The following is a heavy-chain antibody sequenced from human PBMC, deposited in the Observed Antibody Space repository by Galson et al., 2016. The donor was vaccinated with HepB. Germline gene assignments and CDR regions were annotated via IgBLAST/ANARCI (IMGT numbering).Heavy chain of an antibody. CDR1: GATSGFTFSSSG. Sequence: SLRLSCAASGATSGFTFSSSGMLWVRQAPGRGLEWVAMIWNDGSNQHYADSVKGRFSIYRDNSKNALYLQMNSLTAEDTAVYYCARDKGTVAADYWGQGTLVTVSS. J-gene: IGHJ4*02. CDR3: ARDKGTVAADY. D-gene: IGHD6-19*01. V-gene: IGHV3-33*01. CDR2: IWNDGSNQ.